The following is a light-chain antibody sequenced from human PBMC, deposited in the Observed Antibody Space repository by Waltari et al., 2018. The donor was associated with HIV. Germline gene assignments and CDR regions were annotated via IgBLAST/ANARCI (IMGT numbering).Light chain of an antibody. CDR1: SSDVGGYNY. CDR3: CSYAGSYV. CDR2: NVT. V-gene: IGLV2-11*01. J-gene: IGLJ1*01. Sequence: QSALTQPRSVSGSPGQSVTISCTGTSSDVGGYNYVSWYQHHPGKAPKLMIYNVTTGPSVVPDRFSGSKSGNTASLTNSGRQAEDEADYYCCSYAGSYVFGGGTKVIVL.